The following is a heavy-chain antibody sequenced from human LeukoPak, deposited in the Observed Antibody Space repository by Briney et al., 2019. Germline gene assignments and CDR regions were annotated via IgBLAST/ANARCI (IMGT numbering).Heavy chain of an antibody. V-gene: IGHV3-74*01. Sequence: GGGVVQPGRSLRLSCSASGFTFSSYWMHWVRQAPGKGLVWVSGINNDGSSTKYADSVKGRFTISRDNAKNTLYLQTNSLRADDTAVYYCARGQGHGFDIWGQGTMVTVSS. J-gene: IGHJ3*02. CDR3: ARGQGHGFDI. CDR2: INNDGSST. CDR1: GFTFSSYW.